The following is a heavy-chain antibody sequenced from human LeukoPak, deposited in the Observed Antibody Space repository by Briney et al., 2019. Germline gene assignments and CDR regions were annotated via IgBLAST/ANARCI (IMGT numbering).Heavy chain of an antibody. D-gene: IGHD2-21*01. Sequence: GGSLRLSCAASGFTFSSYGMHWVRQAPGKGLEWVAFIRYDGSNKYYADSVKGRFTISRDNSKNTLYLQMNSLRAEDTAVYYCARDGDYYYYMDVWGKGTTVTISS. CDR1: GFTFSSYG. J-gene: IGHJ6*03. V-gene: IGHV3-30*02. CDR2: IRYDGSNK. CDR3: ARDGDYYYYMDV.